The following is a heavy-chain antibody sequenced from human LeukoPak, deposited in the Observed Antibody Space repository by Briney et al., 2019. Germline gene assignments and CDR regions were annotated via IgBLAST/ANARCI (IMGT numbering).Heavy chain of an antibody. CDR2: IKQDGNEK. CDR1: GFTFSSYW. Sequence: PGGALRLSCAASGFTFSSYWMSWVRQAPGKGLEWVANIKQDGNEKYYVDSVKGGFTISRDNAKNSLCLQMNRLRAEDTAVYYCAREELTMVRGVTHDYWGQGTLVTVSS. J-gene: IGHJ4*02. CDR3: AREELTMVRGVTHDY. V-gene: IGHV3-7*01. D-gene: IGHD3-10*01.